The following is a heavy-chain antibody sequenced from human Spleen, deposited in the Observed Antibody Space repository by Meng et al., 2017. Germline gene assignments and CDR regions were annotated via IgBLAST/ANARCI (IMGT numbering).Heavy chain of an antibody. D-gene: IGHD6-19*01. CDR2: ISSSGSTI. CDR1: GFTFNSYE. J-gene: IGHJ4*02. V-gene: IGHV3-48*03. Sequence: GGSLRLSCAASGFTFNSYEMNWVRQAPGKGLEWVSYISSSGSTIYYADSVKGRFTISRDNAKNSLYLQMHSLRAEDTAIYFCARIYNSGWDKTGAIDYWGQGTLVTVS. CDR3: ARIYNSGWDKTGAIDY.